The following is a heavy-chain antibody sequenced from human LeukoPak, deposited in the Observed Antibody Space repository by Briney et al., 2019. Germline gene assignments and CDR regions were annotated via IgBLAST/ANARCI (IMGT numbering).Heavy chain of an antibody. D-gene: IGHD3-22*01. CDR1: GFTVSSNY. Sequence: PGGSLRLSCAASGFTVSSNYMSWVRQAPGKGLEWVGRIKNKADGGTADYAAPVKGRFTISRDDLENTLYLQMNSLKTEDTAVYSCNIVPQIGVVLVGGDYWGQGTLVTVSS. CDR3: NIVPQIGVVLVGGDY. CDR2: IKNKADGGTA. V-gene: IGHV3-15*01. J-gene: IGHJ4*02.